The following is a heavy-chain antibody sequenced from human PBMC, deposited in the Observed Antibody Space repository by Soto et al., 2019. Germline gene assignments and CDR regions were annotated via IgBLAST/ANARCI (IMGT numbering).Heavy chain of an antibody. D-gene: IGHD6-13*01. CDR1: GFTFSDYY. CDR3: ARDVLSSSRGYGDGMDV. Sequence: QVQLVESGGGLVKTGGSLRLSCSASGFTFSDYYMSWIRQALGKGLERVSYISNSSSYTNYADSVKGRFTISRDNAKNSLSLQMTSMSAEDTALYYCARDVLSSSRGYGDGMDVWGQGTTVTVSS. V-gene: IGHV3-11*06. CDR2: ISNSSSYT. J-gene: IGHJ6*02.